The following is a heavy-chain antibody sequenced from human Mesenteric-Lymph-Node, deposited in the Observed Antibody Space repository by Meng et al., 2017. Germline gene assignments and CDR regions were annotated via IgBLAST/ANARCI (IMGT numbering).Heavy chain of an antibody. V-gene: IGHV1-2*02. D-gene: IGHD2-2*01. CDR3: ARGYSSTGPREFDY. Sequence: ASVKVSCKASGYTFSGYFMHWVRQAPGQGLEWMGWINPNSGGTNYAQKFQGRVTMTRDTSISTAYMELSRLRSDDTAVYYCARGYSSTGPREFDYWGQGTLVTVSS. CDR1: GYTFSGYF. J-gene: IGHJ4*02. CDR2: INPNSGGT.